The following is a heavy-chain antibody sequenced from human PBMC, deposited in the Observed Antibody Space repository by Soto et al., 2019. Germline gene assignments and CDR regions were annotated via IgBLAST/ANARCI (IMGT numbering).Heavy chain of an antibody. Sequence: GGSLRLSCAASGFTFNNYAMGWVRQAPGKGLEWVSVTSDSGGTTYYANSVKGRSTISRDNSKNTLYLQMNSLRVEDTAVYFCAKDARRTSGWYYFDYWGQGALVTVSS. J-gene: IGHJ4*02. CDR3: AKDARRTSGWYYFDY. D-gene: IGHD6-19*01. V-gene: IGHV3-23*01. CDR1: GFTFNNYA. CDR2: TSDSGGTT.